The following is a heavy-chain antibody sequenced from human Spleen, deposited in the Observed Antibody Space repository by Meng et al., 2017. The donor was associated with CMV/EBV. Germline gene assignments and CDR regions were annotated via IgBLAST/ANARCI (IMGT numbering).Heavy chain of an antibody. V-gene: IGHV1-2*02. D-gene: IGHD2-21*02. CDR3: ARAGLNNQPLLLVIWAFDV. CDR1: GYTFSSYD. J-gene: IGHJ3*01. Sequence: ASVKVSCKTSGYTFSSYDINWVRQATGQGLEWMGWINPSSGDTNFAQKFQGRVTMTRDTSISTAYLELTRLTSDDTAVYYCARAGLNNQPLLLVIWAFDVWGQGTMVTVSS. CDR2: INPSSGDT.